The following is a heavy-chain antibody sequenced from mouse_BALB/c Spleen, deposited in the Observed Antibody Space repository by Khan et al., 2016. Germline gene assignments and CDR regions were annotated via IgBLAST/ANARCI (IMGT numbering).Heavy chain of an antibody. CDR2: IYPGDGDT. Sequence: QVQLQQSGAELARPGASVKLSCKASGYTFTSYWMQWVKQRPGQGLEWIGAIYPGDGDTRYTQKFKGKATLTADKSSSTAYMQLSSLASEDSAVYYCARRGGYCPFCDWGQGTTLTVSS. CDR3: ARRGGYCPFCD. J-gene: IGHJ2*01. CDR1: GYTFTSYW. D-gene: IGHD2-3*01. V-gene: IGHV1-87*01.